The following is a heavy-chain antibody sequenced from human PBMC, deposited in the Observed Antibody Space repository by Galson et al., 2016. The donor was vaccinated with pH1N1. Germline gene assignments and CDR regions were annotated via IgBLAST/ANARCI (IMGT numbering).Heavy chain of an antibody. CDR3: ARVPGVAGPGGWFDP. CDR2: ISRNSDNI. V-gene: IGHV3-9*01. Sequence: SLRLSCAASGFTFRDYSMHWVRQAPGKGLEWVSGISRNSDNIGYADSVKGRVTISRDNAKNSLYLQMSSLRAEDTAVYYCARVPGVAGPGGWFDPWGHGTLVTVSS. D-gene: IGHD2-2*01. J-gene: IGHJ5*02. CDR1: GFTFRDYS.